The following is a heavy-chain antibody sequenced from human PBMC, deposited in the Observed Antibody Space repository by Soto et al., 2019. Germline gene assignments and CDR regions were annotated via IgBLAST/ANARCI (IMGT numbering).Heavy chain of an antibody. CDR3: ARFFLARSGMDV. V-gene: IGHV4-39*01. CDR1: GGSISSSSYY. Sequence: SETLSLTCTVSGGSISSSSYYWGWIRQPPGKGLEWIGSIYYSGSTYYNPSLKSRVTISVDTSKNQFSLKLSSVTAADTAVYYCARFFLARSGMDVWGQGTTVTVSS. J-gene: IGHJ6*02. CDR2: IYYSGST.